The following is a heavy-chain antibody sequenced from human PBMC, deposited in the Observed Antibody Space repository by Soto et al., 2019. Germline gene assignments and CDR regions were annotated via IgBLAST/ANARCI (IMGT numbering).Heavy chain of an antibody. CDR2: MNPNSGNT. Sequence: SSVKVSCKASGDTFTSYDINWGRQASGQGLEWMGWMNPNSGNTGYAQKFQGRVTMTRNTSISTAYIELSSLRSADTAVYYCARRKLRRLTWFDPWGQGTLVTVSS. CDR3: ARRKLRRLTWFDP. CDR1: GDTFTSYD. D-gene: IGHD5-12*01. V-gene: IGHV1-8*01. J-gene: IGHJ5*02.